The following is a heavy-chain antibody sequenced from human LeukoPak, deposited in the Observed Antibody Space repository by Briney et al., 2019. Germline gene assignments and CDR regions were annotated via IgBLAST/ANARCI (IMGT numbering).Heavy chain of an antibody. D-gene: IGHD5-18*01. CDR2: ISAYNGNT. Sequence: GASVKVSCKASGYTFSDYYMHWVRQAPGQGLEWMGWISAYNGNTNYAQKLQGRVTMTTDTSTSTAYMELRSLRSDDTAVYYCARDWTAMAPRGYFDYWGQGTLVTVSS. CDR1: GYTFSDYY. J-gene: IGHJ4*02. CDR3: ARDWTAMAPRGYFDY. V-gene: IGHV1-18*04.